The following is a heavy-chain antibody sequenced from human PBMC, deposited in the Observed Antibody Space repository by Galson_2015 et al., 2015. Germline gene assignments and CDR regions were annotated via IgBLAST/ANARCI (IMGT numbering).Heavy chain of an antibody. CDR1: GFTLNTYA. V-gene: IGHV3-23*01. CDR2: ITGSGGST. CDR3: AKDRQVSTVTTQGIFDY. J-gene: IGHJ4*02. Sequence: SLRLSCAGSGFTLNTYAMNWVRQAPGKGLEWVSGITGSGGSTYYADSVKGRFTISRDNSKNTLYLQMNSLRAEDTAIYYCAKDRQVSTVTTQGIFDYWGQGTLVTVSS. D-gene: IGHD4-17*01.